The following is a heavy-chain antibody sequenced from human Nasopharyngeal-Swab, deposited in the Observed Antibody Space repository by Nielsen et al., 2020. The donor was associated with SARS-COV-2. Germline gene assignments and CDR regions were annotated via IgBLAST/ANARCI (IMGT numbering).Heavy chain of an antibody. CDR3: AKVAVGATGEFDY. V-gene: IGHV3-23*01. J-gene: IGHJ4*02. D-gene: IGHD1-26*01. CDR1: GFTFSSYA. Sequence: GESLKISCAASGFTFSSYAMSWVRQAPGKGLEWVSAISGSGGSTYYADSVKSRFTISRDNSKNTLYLQMNSLRAEDTAVYYCAKVAVGATGEFDYWGQGTLVTVSS. CDR2: ISGSGGST.